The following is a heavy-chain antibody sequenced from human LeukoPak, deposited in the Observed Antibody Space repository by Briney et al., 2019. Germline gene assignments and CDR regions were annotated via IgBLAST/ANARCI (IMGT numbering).Heavy chain of an antibody. J-gene: IGHJ5*02. D-gene: IGHD2-21*02. Sequence: GGSLRLSCAASGFTVSSNYMSWVRQAPGKGLEWVSVIYSGGSTYYADSVKGRFTISRDNSKNTLYLQMNSLRAEDTAVYYCAKELCGGDCYSPNWFDPWGQGTLVTVSS. CDR3: AKELCGGDCYSPNWFDP. CDR2: IYSGGST. V-gene: IGHV3-53*01. CDR1: GFTVSSNY.